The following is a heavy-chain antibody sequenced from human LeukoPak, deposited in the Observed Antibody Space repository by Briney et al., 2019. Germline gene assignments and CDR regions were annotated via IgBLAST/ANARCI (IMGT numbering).Heavy chain of an antibody. CDR3: ARVSSGWDHDY. CDR1: GYSISSGYY. Sequence: SETLSLTCTVSGYSISSGYYWGWIRQPPGKGLEWIGSIYHSGSTYYNPSLKSRVPISVDTSKNQFSLKLSSVTAADTAVYYCARVSSGWDHDYWGQGTLVTVSS. CDR2: IYHSGST. D-gene: IGHD6-19*01. J-gene: IGHJ4*02. V-gene: IGHV4-38-2*02.